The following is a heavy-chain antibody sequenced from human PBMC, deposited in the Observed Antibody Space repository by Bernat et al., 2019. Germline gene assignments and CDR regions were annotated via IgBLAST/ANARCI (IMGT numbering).Heavy chain of an antibody. V-gene: IGHV3-33*01. J-gene: IGHJ6*02. CDR3: ARDIGYCSSTSCYVGPYYYGMDV. Sequence: QVQLVESGGGVVQPGRSLRLSCAASGFTFSSYGMPWVRQAPGKGLEWVAVIWYDGSNKYYADSVKGRFTISRDNSKNTLYLQMNSLRAEDTAVYYCARDIGYCSSTSCYVGPYYYGMDVWGQGTTVTVSS. CDR2: IWYDGSNK. D-gene: IGHD2-2*01. CDR1: GFTFSSYG.